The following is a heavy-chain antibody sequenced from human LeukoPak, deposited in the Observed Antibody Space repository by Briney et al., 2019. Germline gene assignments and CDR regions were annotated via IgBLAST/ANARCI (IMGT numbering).Heavy chain of an antibody. D-gene: IGHD6-13*01. CDR1: GGSFSGYY. CDR2: INHSGST. Sequence: SETLSLTCAVYGGSFSGYYWSWIRQPPGKGLEWIGEINHSGSTNYNPSLKSRVTISVDTSKNQFSLKLSSVTAADTAVYYCARGFLAPAAAGIWFDPWGQGTLVTVSS. CDR3: ARGFLAPAAAGIWFDP. J-gene: IGHJ5*02. V-gene: IGHV4-34*01.